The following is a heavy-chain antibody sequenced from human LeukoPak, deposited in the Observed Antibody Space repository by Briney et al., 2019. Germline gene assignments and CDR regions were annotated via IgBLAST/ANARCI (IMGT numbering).Heavy chain of an antibody. Sequence: SETLSLTYTVSGGSISSSSYYWGWIRQPPGKGLEWIGSIYYSGSTYYNPSLKSRVTISVDTSKNQFSLKLSSVTAADTAVYYCAILATDSSGYYYPYWGQGTLVTVSS. CDR1: GGSISSSSYY. V-gene: IGHV4-39*01. D-gene: IGHD3-22*01. CDR2: IYYSGST. J-gene: IGHJ4*02. CDR3: AILATDSSGYYYPY.